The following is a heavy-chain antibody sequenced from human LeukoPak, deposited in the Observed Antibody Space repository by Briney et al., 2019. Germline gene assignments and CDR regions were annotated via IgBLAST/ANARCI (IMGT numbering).Heavy chain of an antibody. CDR1: GGSISSGDYY. V-gene: IGHV4-30-4*01. D-gene: IGHD2-21*02. CDR3: ARVSSLLSSFDY. CDR2: IYYSGST. Sequence: PSQTLSLTCTVSGGSISSGDYYWSWIRQPPGKGLEWIGYIYYSGSTYYNPSLKSRVTISVDTSKNQFSLKLSSVTAADTAVYYCARVSSLLSSFDYWGQGTLVTVSS. J-gene: IGHJ4*02.